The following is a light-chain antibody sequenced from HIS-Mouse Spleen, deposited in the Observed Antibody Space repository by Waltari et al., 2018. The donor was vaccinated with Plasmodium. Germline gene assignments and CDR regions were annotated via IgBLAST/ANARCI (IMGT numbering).Light chain of an antibody. CDR3: SSYTSSSTLNYV. CDR2: DVS. J-gene: IGLJ1*01. Sequence: QSALTQPASVSGSPGQSITISCTGTSSDVGGYNYVSWYHQHPGKAPKLMIYDVSNPPSGVSTRCSGAKSGDTASLTISGLQAEDEADYYCSSYTSSSTLNYVFGTGTKVTVL. CDR1: SSDVGGYNY. V-gene: IGLV2-14*03.